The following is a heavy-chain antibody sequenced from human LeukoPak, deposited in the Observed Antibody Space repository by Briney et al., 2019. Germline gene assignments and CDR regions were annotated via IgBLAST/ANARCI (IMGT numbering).Heavy chain of an antibody. Sequence: PGGSLRLSCAASGFTFSSYGMSWVRQAPGKGLEWVSAISGTGGTTYYADSVKGRFTISRDNSKNTLYLQMNSLRAEDTAVYYCAKDRSRAEHQLVGQEVYYFDSWGQGTLVTVSS. V-gene: IGHV3-23*01. J-gene: IGHJ4*02. CDR1: GFTFSSYG. CDR3: AKDRSRAEHQLVGQEVYYFDS. D-gene: IGHD2-2*01. CDR2: ISGTGGTT.